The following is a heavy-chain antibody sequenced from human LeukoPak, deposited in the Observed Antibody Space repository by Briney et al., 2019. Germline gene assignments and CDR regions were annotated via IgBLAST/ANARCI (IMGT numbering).Heavy chain of an antibody. V-gene: IGHV3-30-3*01. Sequence: GMSLRLSCAASGFTFSSYAMHWVRQAPGKGLEWVAVISYDGSNKYYADSVKGRFTISRDNSKNTLYLQMNSLRAEDTAVYYCARDLWGGSYSPPSDYWGQGTLVTVSS. CDR2: ISYDGSNK. CDR1: GFTFSSYA. J-gene: IGHJ4*02. D-gene: IGHD1-26*01. CDR3: ARDLWGGSYSPPSDY.